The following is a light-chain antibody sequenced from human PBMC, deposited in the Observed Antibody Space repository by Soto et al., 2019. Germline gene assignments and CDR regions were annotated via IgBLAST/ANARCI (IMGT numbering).Light chain of an antibody. CDR2: DAS. CDR3: QQRST. CDR1: QSVSSY. Sequence: IVLTQSPATLSLSPVERATLSCRASQSVSSYLAWYQQKPGQAPRLLIYDASNRATGIPARFSGSGSGTDFTLTISSLEPEDFAVYYCQQRSTFGKGTRREIK. J-gene: IGKJ5*01. V-gene: IGKV3-11*01.